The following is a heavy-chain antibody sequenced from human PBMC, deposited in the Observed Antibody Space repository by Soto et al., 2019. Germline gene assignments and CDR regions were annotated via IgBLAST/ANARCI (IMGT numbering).Heavy chain of an antibody. V-gene: IGHV4-30-4*01. Sequence: SETQSLTSTVSDGSISSGDYYWSWIRQPPGKGLEWIGYIYYSGSTYYNPSLKSRVTISVDTSKNQFSLQLNSVTPEDTAVYYCARRGTLGGTFDYWGQGILVTVSS. CDR3: ARRGTLGGTFDY. D-gene: IGHD1-26*01. CDR1: DGSISSGDYY. J-gene: IGHJ4*02. CDR2: IYYSGST.